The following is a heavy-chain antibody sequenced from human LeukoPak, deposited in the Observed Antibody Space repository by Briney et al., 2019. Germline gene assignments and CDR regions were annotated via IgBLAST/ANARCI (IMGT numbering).Heavy chain of an antibody. CDR1: GFTFSGYA. V-gene: IGHV3-23*01. CDR2: ISGSGGST. J-gene: IGHJ4*02. D-gene: IGHD3-10*01. Sequence: PGGSLRLSCAASGFTFSGYAMSWVRQAPGKGLEWVSAISGSGGSTYYADSVKGRFTISRDNSKNTLYLQMNSLRAEDTAVYYCAKDRHGSGSYQDFDYWGQGTLVTVSS. CDR3: AKDRHGSGSYQDFDY.